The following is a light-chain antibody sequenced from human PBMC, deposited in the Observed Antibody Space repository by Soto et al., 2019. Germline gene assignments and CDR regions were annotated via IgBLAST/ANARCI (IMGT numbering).Light chain of an antibody. CDR2: GAS. CDR1: QSVSSK. J-gene: IGKJ5*01. V-gene: IGKV3-15*01. Sequence: ERVMPKSQATLSVSPGERATLSCRASQSVSSKLAWYQQKPGQAPRLLIYGASTRATGIPARFSGSGSGTEFTLTISSLQSEDFAVYYCQQYNNLPPITFCQGRRLEI. CDR3: QQYNNLPPIT.